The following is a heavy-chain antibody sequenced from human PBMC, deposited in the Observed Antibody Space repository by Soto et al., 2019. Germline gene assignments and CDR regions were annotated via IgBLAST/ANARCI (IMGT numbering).Heavy chain of an antibody. CDR1: RGSLSGYY. CDR2: IKDGGLT. Sequence: QVQLQQWGAGLLKPSETLSLTCVVYRGSLSGYYWSWIRQPPGKGLEWIGEIKDGGLTNYSPSLKSRATISVDRPKNQFSLKLHSVTAADTAVYYCARGQEGVVATHWDQGALVTVSS. D-gene: IGHD5-12*01. J-gene: IGHJ4*02. V-gene: IGHV4-34*01. CDR3: ARGQEGVVATH.